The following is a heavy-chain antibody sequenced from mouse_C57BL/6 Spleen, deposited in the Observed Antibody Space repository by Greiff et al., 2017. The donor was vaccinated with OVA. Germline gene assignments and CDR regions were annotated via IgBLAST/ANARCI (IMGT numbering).Heavy chain of an antibody. Sequence: QVQLQQPGAELVMPGASVKLSCKASGYTFTSYWMHWVKQRPGQGLEWIGEIDPSDSYTNYNQKFKGKSTLTVDKSSSTAYMQLRSLTSEDSAVYYCATMITDVFYAMDYWGQGTSVTVSS. CDR1: GYTFTSYW. CDR3: ATMITDVFYAMDY. V-gene: IGHV1-69*01. J-gene: IGHJ4*01. CDR2: IDPSDSYT. D-gene: IGHD2-4*01.